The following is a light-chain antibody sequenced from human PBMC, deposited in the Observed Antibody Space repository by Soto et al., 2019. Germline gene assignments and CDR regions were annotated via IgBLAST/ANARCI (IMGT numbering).Light chain of an antibody. J-gene: IGLJ2*01. Sequence: SYVLTQSPSVSVAPGETASITCGGRNIGSKSVHWYQQKPGQAPVLVMYYDNDRPSGIPERFSGSNSGDTATLTISRVEAGDEADYYCQLWERRVDHVIFGGGTKLTVL. V-gene: IGLV3-21*01. CDR2: YDN. CDR3: QLWERRVDHVI. CDR1: NIGSKS.